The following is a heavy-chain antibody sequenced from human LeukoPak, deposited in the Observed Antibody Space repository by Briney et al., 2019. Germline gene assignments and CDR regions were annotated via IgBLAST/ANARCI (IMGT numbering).Heavy chain of an antibody. Sequence: PGRSLRLSCAASGFTFSGSAMHWVRQASGKGLEWLGRIRSKANTYATAYAASVKGRFTISRDDSNNTAYLQMNSLKTEDTAVYYCTRRDSSVYYFDYWGQGTLVTVSS. CDR2: IRSKANTYAT. CDR3: TRRDSSVYYFDY. J-gene: IGHJ4*02. V-gene: IGHV3-73*01. CDR1: GFTFSGSA. D-gene: IGHD6-19*01.